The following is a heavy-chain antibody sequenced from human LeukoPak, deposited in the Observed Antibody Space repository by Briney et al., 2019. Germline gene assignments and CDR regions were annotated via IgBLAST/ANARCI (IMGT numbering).Heavy chain of an antibody. CDR1: GFTFSSYA. D-gene: IGHD6-13*01. Sequence: PGGSLRLSCVASGFTFSSYAMSWVRQAPGKGLEWVSAISGSGVTTHYAGSVKGRFSISRDNSKNTLFLQMNSLRAEDTAVYYCAKGPADTRFYFDYWGQGTLVTVSS. CDR3: AKGPADTRFYFDY. V-gene: IGHV3-23*01. CDR2: ISGSGVTT. J-gene: IGHJ4*02.